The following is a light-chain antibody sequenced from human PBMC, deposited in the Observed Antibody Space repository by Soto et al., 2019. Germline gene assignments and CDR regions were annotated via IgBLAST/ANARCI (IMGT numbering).Light chain of an antibody. V-gene: IGLV2-14*01. CDR1: SSDVGRYNY. CDR3: SSYTSSITYV. CDR2: EVS. J-gene: IGLJ1*01. Sequence: QSALTQPASVSGSPGQSITISCTGTSSDVGRYNYVSWYQQHPGKVPKLMIYEVSNRPSGVSNRFSGSKSGNTASLTISGLQAEDEADYYCSSYTSSITYVFGPGTKLTVL.